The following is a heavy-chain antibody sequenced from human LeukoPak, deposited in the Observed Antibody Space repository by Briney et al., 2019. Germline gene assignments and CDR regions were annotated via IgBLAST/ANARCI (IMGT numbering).Heavy chain of an antibody. D-gene: IGHD3-22*01. J-gene: IGHJ4*02. Sequence: SGGSLRLSCAASGFTFSKYDMHWVRQVTGEGLEWVSAIDTAGGTYYAGFVKGRFTISREDAKNALYLQMNSLRAGDTALYYCAREASGSGYSGIDYWGQGILVTVSS. CDR1: GFTFSKYD. CDR2: IDTAGGT. V-gene: IGHV3-13*04. CDR3: AREASGSGYSGIDY.